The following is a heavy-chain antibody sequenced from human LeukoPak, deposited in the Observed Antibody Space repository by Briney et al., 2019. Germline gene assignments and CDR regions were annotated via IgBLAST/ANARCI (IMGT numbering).Heavy chain of an antibody. V-gene: IGHV3-23*01. CDR2: ISRGSIT. J-gene: IGHJ4*02. CDR3: ASSYSSSWYYFDY. D-gene: IGHD6-13*01. CDR1: GFTFGTHA. Sequence: GGSLRLSCVASGFTFGTHAMSWVRQVPGKGLEWVSGISRGSITYYSDSVKGRFTISRDNSKNTLYLQMNSLRAEDTAVYYCASSYSSSWYYFDYWGQGTLVTVSS.